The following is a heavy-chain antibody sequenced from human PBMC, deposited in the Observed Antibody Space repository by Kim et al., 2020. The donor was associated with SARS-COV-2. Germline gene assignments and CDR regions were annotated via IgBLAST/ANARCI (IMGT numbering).Heavy chain of an antibody. D-gene: IGHD6-13*01. J-gene: IGHJ1*01. CDR3: AKAAAGPRSRGYFQH. CDR1: GFTFSSYG. Sequence: GGSLRLSCAASGFTFSSYGMHWVRQAPGKGLEWVAVISYDGSNKYYADSVKGRFTISRDNSKNTLYLQMNSLRAEDTAVYYCAKAAAGPRSRGYFQHWG. V-gene: IGHV3-30*18. CDR2: ISYDGSNK.